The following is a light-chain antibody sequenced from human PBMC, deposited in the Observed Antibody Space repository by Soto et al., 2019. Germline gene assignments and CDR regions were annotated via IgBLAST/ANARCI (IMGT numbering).Light chain of an antibody. J-gene: IGKJ1*01. CDR2: ATS. CDR3: QQSYSSPWT. CDR1: QSINHN. V-gene: IGKV1-39*01. Sequence: DIQMTQSPSSLSASVGDRVTITCRASQSINHNLNWYQQKPGEAPKLLIYATSSLQSGVPSGFSGSGSGTDFTLTISSLQPEDFATYYCQQSYSSPWTFGQGTKVEI.